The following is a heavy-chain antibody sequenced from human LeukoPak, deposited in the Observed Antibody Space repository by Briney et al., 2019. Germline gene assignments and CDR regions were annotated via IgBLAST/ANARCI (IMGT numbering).Heavy chain of an antibody. CDR3: ARDRNYGSGSYPPNWFDP. V-gene: IGHV3-30-3*01. CDR1: GLTFRSHA. Sequence: QPGRSLRLSCAASGLTFRSHAMHWVRQAPGKGLEWVAVISYDGSNKYYADSVKGRFTISRDNSKNTLYLQMNSLRAEDTAVYYCARDRNYGSGSYPPNWFDPWGQGTLVTVSS. D-gene: IGHD3-10*01. J-gene: IGHJ5*02. CDR2: ISYDGSNK.